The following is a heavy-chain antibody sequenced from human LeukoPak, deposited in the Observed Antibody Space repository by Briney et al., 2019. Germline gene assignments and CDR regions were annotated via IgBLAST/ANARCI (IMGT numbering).Heavy chain of an antibody. J-gene: IGHJ4*02. V-gene: IGHV1-2*02. CDR2: MNPNSGGT. CDR3: ARDPAGRGDYDVGRDY. Sequence: ASVKVSCKASGYTFTGYYMHWVRQAPGQGLEWMGWMNPNSGGTNYAQKFQGRVTMTRDTSISTAYMELSRLRSDDTAVYYCARDPAGRGDYDVGRDYWGQGTLVTVSS. CDR1: GYTFTGYY. D-gene: IGHD4-17*01.